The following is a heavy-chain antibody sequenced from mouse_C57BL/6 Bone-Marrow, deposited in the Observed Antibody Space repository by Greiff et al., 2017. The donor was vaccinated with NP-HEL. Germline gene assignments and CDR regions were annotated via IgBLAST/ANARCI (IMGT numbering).Heavy chain of an antibody. CDR3: ARGDY. Sequence: QVQLQQPGAELVMPGASVKLSCKASGYTFTSYWMHWVKQRPGQGLEWIGEIDPSDSYTNYNQKVKGKSTLTVDKSSSTAYMQLSSLESEDSAGYYCARGDYWGQGTLVTVSA. CDR2: IDPSDSYT. CDR1: GYTFTSYW. D-gene: IGHD3-3*01. V-gene: IGHV1-69*01. J-gene: IGHJ3*01.